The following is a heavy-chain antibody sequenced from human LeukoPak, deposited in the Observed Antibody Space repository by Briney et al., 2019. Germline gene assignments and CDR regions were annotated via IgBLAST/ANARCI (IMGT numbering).Heavy chain of an antibody. CDR3: SSGTFIFDY. D-gene: IGHD3-10*01. CDR1: GFTFSSYG. V-gene: IGHV3-23*01. CDR2: ISGSGGST. J-gene: IGHJ4*02. Sequence: PGGTLRLSCAASGFTFSSYGMSWVRQTPGKGLEWVSAISGSGGSTYYADSVKGRFTISRDNSKITLYLQMNSLRAEDTAVYYCSSGTFIFDYWGQGTLVTVSS.